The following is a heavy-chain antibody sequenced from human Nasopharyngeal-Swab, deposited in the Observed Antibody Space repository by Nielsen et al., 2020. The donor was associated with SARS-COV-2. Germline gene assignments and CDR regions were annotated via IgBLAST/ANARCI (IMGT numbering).Heavy chain of an antibody. V-gene: IGHV1-8*01. CDR1: GGTFTSYD. CDR2: MNPNSGNT. CDR3: ARTGYSGSYPYYYYYYGMDV. J-gene: IGHJ6*02. Sequence: ASVKVSCKASGGTFTSYDINWVRQATGQGLEWMGWMNPNSGNTGYAQKFQGRVTMTRNTSISTAYMELSSLRSEDTAVYYCARTGYSGSYPYYYYYYGMDVWGQGTTVTVSS. D-gene: IGHD1-26*01.